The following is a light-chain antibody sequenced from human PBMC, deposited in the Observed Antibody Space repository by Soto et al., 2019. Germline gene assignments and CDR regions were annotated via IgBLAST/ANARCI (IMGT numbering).Light chain of an antibody. V-gene: IGLV2-14*03. CDR3: CSYTTSSTYV. CDR1: RSDVGGYNY. Sequence: QSVLTQPASVSGSPRQSIAISCTGTRSDVGGYNYVSWYQQHPGKAPKLMIYDVSNRPSGISTRFSGSKSGNTASLTISGLQAEDEADYYCCSYTTSSTYVFGTGTKVTVL. CDR2: DVS. J-gene: IGLJ1*01.